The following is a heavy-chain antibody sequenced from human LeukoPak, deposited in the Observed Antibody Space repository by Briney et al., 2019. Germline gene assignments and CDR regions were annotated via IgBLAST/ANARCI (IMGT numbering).Heavy chain of an antibody. J-gene: IGHJ3*02. CDR2: ISWNSGSI. V-gene: IGHV3-9*01. Sequence: QPGGSLRLSCAASGFTFDDYAMHWVRQAPGKGLEWVSGISWNSGSIGYADSVKGRFTISRDNAKNSLYLQMNSLRAEDTALYYCAKDRWELPKLTGDAFDIWGQGTMVTVSS. D-gene: IGHD1-26*01. CDR3: AKDRWELPKLTGDAFDI. CDR1: GFTFDDYA.